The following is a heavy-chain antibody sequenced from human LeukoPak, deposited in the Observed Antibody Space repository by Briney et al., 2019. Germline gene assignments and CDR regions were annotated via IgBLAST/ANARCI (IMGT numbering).Heavy chain of an antibody. CDR2: ISSSSSTI. CDR3: ARMRTAAGSNTFDY. Sequence: GGSLRLSCAASGFTFSSYSMNWVRQAPGKGLEWVSYISSSSSTIYYADSVKGRFTISRDNAKNSLYLQMNSLRAEDTAVYYCARMRTAAGSNTFDYWGQGTLVTVSS. J-gene: IGHJ4*02. V-gene: IGHV3-48*04. D-gene: IGHD6-13*01. CDR1: GFTFSSYS.